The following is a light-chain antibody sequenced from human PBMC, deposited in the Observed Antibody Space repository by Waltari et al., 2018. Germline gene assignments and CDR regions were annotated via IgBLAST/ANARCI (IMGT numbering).Light chain of an antibody. CDR3: HQYFSSPQT. J-gene: IGKJ1*01. V-gene: IGKV4-1*01. CDR1: QSLFYNSKNKNY. CDR2: WAS. Sequence: DIVMTQSPESLAVSLGERATLHCKSSQSLFYNSKNKNYLAWYQQKPGQPHKLLIDWASTRQSGVPDRFSGSGSETDFTLTISSLQAEDVAVYYCHQYFSSPQTFGQGTKVEVK.